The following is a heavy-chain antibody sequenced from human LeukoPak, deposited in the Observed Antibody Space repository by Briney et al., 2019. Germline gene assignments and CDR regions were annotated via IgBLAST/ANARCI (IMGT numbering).Heavy chain of an antibody. CDR2: IYSGGST. D-gene: IGHD4-17*01. J-gene: IGHJ4*02. Sequence: PGGSLRLSCAASGFTVSSNYMSWVRQAPGKGLEWVSVIYSGGSTYYADSVRGRFTISRDNSKNTLYLQMNSLRAEDTAVYYCARIDDYGDHFDYWGQGTLVTVSS. CDR3: ARIDDYGDHFDY. V-gene: IGHV3-53*01. CDR1: GFTVSSNY.